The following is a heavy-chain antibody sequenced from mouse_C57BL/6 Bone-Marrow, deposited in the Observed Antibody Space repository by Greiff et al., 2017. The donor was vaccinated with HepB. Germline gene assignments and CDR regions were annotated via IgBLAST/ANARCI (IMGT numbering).Heavy chain of an antibody. Sequence: EVQRVESGGGLVQPGGFLKLSCAASGFTFSDYGMAWVRQAPRKGPEWVAFISNLAYSIYYADTVTGRFTISRENAKNTLYLEMSSLRSEDTAMYYCATRAQALYAMDYWGQGTSVTVSS. J-gene: IGHJ4*01. V-gene: IGHV5-15*01. CDR3: ATRAQALYAMDY. D-gene: IGHD3-2*02. CDR2: ISNLAYSI. CDR1: GFTFSDYG.